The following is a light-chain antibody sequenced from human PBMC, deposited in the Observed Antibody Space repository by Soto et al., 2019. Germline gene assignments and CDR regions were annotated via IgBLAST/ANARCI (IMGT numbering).Light chain of an antibody. V-gene: IGLV1-51*02. J-gene: IGLJ2*01. CDR3: GTWDSSLSAGL. Sequence: QSVLTQPPSVSAAPGQTVTISCSGSSSNIGNNYVSWYQQLPGTAPKLLIYENNKRPSGIPDRFSGSKSGTSATLGITGLQTGDEADYYCGTWDSSLSAGLFGGGTQLIVL. CDR1: SSNIGNNY. CDR2: ENN.